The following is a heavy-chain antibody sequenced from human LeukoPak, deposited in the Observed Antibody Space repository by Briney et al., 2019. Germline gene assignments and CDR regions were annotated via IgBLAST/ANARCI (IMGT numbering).Heavy chain of an antibody. D-gene: IGHD6-19*01. Sequence: SVKVSCKASGGTFSSYTISWVRQAPGQGLEWMGRIIPILGIANYAQKFQSRVTITADKSTSTAYMELSSLRSEDTAVYYCARGVSLFSGWYDYWGQGTLATVSS. CDR1: GGTFSSYT. V-gene: IGHV1-69*02. CDR2: IIPILGIA. J-gene: IGHJ4*02. CDR3: ARGVSLFSGWYDY.